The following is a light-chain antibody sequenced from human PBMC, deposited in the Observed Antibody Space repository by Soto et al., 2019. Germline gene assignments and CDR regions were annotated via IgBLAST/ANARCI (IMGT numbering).Light chain of an antibody. CDR1: QSVSSY. J-gene: IGKJ1*01. Sequence: EIVLTQSPDTLSLSPGERATLSCRASQSVSSYLAWYQQKPGQAPRLLIYDASNRATGIPARFSGSGSGRDFTLTISSLEYEAFAVYYCQKRSNWPPRTFGQETKVEIK. V-gene: IGKV3-11*02. CDR3: QKRSNWPPRT. CDR2: DAS.